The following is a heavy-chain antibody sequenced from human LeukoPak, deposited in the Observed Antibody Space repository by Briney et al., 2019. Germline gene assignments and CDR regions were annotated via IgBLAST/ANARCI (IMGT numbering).Heavy chain of an antibody. D-gene: IGHD5-12*01. V-gene: IGHV3-11*04. Sequence: GGSLRLSCAASGFTFSDYYMSWIRQAPGKGPEWVSYISSSGSTIYYADSVKGRFTISRDNAKNSLYLQMNSLRAEDTAVYYCARDTSFRGYSGYAKYYFDYWGQGTLVTVSS. J-gene: IGHJ4*02. CDR3: ARDTSFRGYSGYAKYYFDY. CDR2: ISSSGSTI. CDR1: GFTFSDYY.